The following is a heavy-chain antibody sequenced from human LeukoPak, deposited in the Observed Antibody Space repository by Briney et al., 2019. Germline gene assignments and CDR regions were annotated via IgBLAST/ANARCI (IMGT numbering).Heavy chain of an antibody. CDR2: IYPGDSDT. CDR3: ARDVPNGSYPVIYAFDI. J-gene: IGHJ3*02. Sequence: GESLKISCKGSGYSFTSYWIGWVRQMPGKGLEWMGIIYPGDSDTRYSPSFQGQVTISADKSISTAYLQWSSLKASDTAMYYCARDVPNGSYPVIYAFDIWGLGTMVTVSS. V-gene: IGHV5-51*01. CDR1: GYSFTSYW. D-gene: IGHD1-26*01.